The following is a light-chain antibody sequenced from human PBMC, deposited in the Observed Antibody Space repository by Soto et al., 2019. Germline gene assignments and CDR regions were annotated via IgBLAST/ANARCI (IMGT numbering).Light chain of an antibody. CDR1: QSVSSNY. Sequence: EIVLTQSPGTLPLSPGERATLSCRASQSVSSNYLVWYQQKTGQAPRPLIYCASSRATGIPDRFSGSGSGRDLTLTTSRLGPEDFALYYCVQYANSMFTFGQGTKLEIK. J-gene: IGKJ2*01. CDR3: VQYANSMFT. V-gene: IGKV3-20*01. CDR2: CAS.